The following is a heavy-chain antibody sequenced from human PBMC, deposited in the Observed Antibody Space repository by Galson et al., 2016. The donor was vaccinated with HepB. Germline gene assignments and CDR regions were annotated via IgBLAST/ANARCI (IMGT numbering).Heavy chain of an antibody. Sequence: SVKVSCKASGYSFTSYYVHWVRQAPGQGLEWMGIINPSGGSPTYAQNFRDRVTMTRDTSTSTVYMELSSLTSHDTAVYYCARVSSSTWHYFDYGMDVWGQGTTVTVSS. CDR3: ARVSSSTWHYFDYGMDV. CDR2: INPSGGSP. J-gene: IGHJ6*02. V-gene: IGHV1-46*01. CDR1: GYSFTSYY. D-gene: IGHD6-13*01.